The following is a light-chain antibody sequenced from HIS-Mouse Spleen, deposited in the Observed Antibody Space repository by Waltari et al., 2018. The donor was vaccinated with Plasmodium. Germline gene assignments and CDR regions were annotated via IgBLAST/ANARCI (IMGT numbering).Light chain of an antibody. V-gene: IGKV3-20*01. CDR1: QSVSSSY. CDR3: QQYGSSPYT. CDR2: GAS. Sequence: EIVLTQSPGTLSLSPGERATLSCRASQSVSSSYLAWYQKKPGQAPRLIIYGASSRATGIPAGYSGSRSGTYFSLTISRLEPEDFAVYYCQQYGSSPYTFGQGTKLEIK. J-gene: IGKJ2*01.